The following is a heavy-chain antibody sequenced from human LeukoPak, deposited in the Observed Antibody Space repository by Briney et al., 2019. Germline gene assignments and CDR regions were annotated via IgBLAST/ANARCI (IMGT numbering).Heavy chain of an antibody. CDR1: GFTFSNYW. D-gene: IGHD3-16*01. Sequence: GGSLRLSCAASGFTFSNYWMHWVRQAPGKGLEWVSRINERATIISYADSVKGRFTISRENARNTLYLQMNSLTAEDTAVYYCVRDLILVWTPGDDFDHWGQGTLVTVSS. CDR2: INERATII. CDR3: VRDLILVWTPGDDFDH. J-gene: IGHJ4*02. V-gene: IGHV3-74*01.